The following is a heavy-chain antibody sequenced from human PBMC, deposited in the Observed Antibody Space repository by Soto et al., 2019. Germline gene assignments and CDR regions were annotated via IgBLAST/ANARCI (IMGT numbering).Heavy chain of an antibody. Sequence: PSETLSLTCTVSGGSISSHYWSWVRQAPGKGLEWIGHIYYRGSTTYNPSLRSRSTISVDTSNNQFSLKLNSVTTADTAVYDCARDGREASGMDVWGQGTKVTVSS. J-gene: IGHJ6*02. CDR3: ARDGREASGMDV. CDR2: IYYRGST. D-gene: IGHD1-26*01. CDR1: GGSISSHY. V-gene: IGHV4-59*11.